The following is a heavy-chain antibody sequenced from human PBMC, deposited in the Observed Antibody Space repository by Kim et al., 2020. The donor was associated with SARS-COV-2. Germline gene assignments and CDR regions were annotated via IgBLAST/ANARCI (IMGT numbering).Heavy chain of an antibody. CDR3: AKDIKDSSAFYYYYGMDV. J-gene: IGHJ6*02. Sequence: GGSLRLSCAASGFTFDDYAMHWVRQAPGKVLEWVSLISGDGGSTYYADSVKGRFTISRDNSKNSLYLQMNSLRTEDTALYYCAKDIKDSSAFYYYYGMDVWGQGTTVTVSS. D-gene: IGHD3-22*01. CDR2: ISGDGGST. CDR1: GFTFDDYA. V-gene: IGHV3-43*02.